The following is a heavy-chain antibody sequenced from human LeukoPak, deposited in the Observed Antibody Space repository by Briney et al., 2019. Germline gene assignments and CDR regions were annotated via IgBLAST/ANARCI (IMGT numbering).Heavy chain of an antibody. D-gene: IGHD3-22*01. CDR2: ISSSSSYI. CDR3: ARGKGYYDSSGFL. J-gene: IGHJ4*02. V-gene: IGHV3-21*01. Sequence: KTGGSLRLSCAASGFTFSSYSMNWVRQAPGEGLEWVSSISSSSSYIYYADSVKGRFTISRDNAKNSLYLQMNSLRAEDTAVYYCARGKGYYDSSGFLWGQGTLVTVSS. CDR1: GFTFSSYS.